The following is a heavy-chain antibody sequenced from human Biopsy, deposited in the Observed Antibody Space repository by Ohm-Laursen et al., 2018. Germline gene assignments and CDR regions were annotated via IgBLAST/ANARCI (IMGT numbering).Heavy chain of an antibody. CDR3: ATKLTGYFHH. Sequence: AASVKASCKAPEGTFSNYGVNWVRQAPGQGLEWLGGNIPILGTGNYAQKFQDRVTVAADTSMSTATMELRSLRSDDTAVYYCATKLTGYFHHWGQGTLVIVSS. V-gene: IGHV1-69*06. CDR1: EGTFSNYG. D-gene: IGHD3-9*01. J-gene: IGHJ1*01. CDR2: NIPILGTG.